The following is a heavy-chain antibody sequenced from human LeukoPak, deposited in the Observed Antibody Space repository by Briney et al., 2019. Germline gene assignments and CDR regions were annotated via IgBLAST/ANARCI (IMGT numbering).Heavy chain of an antibody. Sequence: SETLSLTCTVSGGSISSYYWSWIRQPAGKGLEWIGRIYTSGSTNYNPSLKSRVTMSVDTSKNQFSLKLSSVTAADTAVYYCARVVPEYCSSTSCYGRYYYYMDVWGKGTTVTVSS. V-gene: IGHV4-4*07. J-gene: IGHJ6*03. CDR2: IYTSGST. CDR1: GGSISSYY. D-gene: IGHD2-2*01. CDR3: ARVVPEYCSSTSCYGRYYYYMDV.